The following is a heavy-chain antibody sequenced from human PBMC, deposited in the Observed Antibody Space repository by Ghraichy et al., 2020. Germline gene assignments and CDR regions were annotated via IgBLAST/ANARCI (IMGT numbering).Heavy chain of an antibody. CDR2: IFSSGST. V-gene: IGHV3-53*01. D-gene: IGHD6-19*01. CDR1: EFSVSSNY. J-gene: IGHJ4*02. Sequence: GESLNISCAASEFSVSSNYMIWVRQAPGKGLEWVSVIFSSGSTYYADSVQGRFSISRDNSKNTLHLQMNSLRAEDTAVYYYAGMNPQYNSGWYFRDYWGQGTLVTVSS. CDR3: AGMNPQYNSGWYFRDY.